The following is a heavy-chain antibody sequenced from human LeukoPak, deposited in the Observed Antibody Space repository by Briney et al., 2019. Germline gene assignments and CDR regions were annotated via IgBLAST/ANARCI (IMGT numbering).Heavy chain of an antibody. J-gene: IGHJ6*03. V-gene: IGHV4-61*02. CDR1: GGSISSGSYY. Sequence: SETLSLTCTVSGGSISSGSYYWSWIRQPAGKGLEWIGRIYTSGSTNYNPSLKSRVTISVDTSKNQFSLKLSSVTAADTAVYYCAREWFNGFLDLGGYYYYMDVWGKGTTVTVSS. CDR3: AREWFNGFLDLGGYYYYMDV. D-gene: IGHD3/OR15-3a*01. CDR2: IYTSGST.